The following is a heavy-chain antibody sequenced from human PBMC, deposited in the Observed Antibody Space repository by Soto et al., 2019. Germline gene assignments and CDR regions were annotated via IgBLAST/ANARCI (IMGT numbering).Heavy chain of an antibody. CDR3: ARGLTTATTPYDY. CDR1: GGAMSSYY. J-gene: IGHJ4*02. Sequence: SETLSLTCTVSGGAMSSYYWTWVRQPPGKALEWIGYIYYSGTTHYNPSLKSRVTISVDTSKNQFSLKLSSVTAADTAVYYCARGLTTATTPYDYWGQGTLVTVSS. D-gene: IGHD1-7*01. V-gene: IGHV4-59*01. CDR2: IYYSGTT.